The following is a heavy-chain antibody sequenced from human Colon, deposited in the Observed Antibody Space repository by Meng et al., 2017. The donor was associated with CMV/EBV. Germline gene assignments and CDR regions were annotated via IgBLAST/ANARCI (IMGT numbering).Heavy chain of an antibody. Sequence: SETLSLTCTVSGGSISGGGYYWSWIRQQSGKGLEWIGFVYYSGTTYYNPSLKSRVSISVDTSNNHFSLKLTSVTAADTAVYFCARDRGCSSATCPPPGSWFDPWGQGILVTVSS. D-gene: IGHD2-2*01. CDR2: VYYSGTT. J-gene: IGHJ5*02. CDR3: ARDRGCSSATCPPPGSWFDP. V-gene: IGHV4-31*03. CDR1: GGSISGGGYY.